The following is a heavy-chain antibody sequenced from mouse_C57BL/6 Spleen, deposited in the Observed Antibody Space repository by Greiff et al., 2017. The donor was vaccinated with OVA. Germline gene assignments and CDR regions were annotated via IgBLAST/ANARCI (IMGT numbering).Heavy chain of an antibody. J-gene: IGHJ1*03. D-gene: IGHD1-1*01. CDR1: GFSLTSYG. CDR2: IWSDGST. V-gene: IGHV2-6*03. CDR3: ARDGSSSLYFDV. Sequence: VKVVESGPGLVAPSQSLSITCTVSGFSLTSYGVHWVRQPPGKGLEWLVVIWSDGSTTYNSALKSRLSISKDNSKSQVFLKMNSLQTDDTAMYYCARDGSSSLYFDVWGTGTTVTVSS.